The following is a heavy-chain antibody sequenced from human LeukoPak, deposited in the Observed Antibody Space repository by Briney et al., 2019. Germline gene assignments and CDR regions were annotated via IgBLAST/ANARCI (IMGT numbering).Heavy chain of an antibody. J-gene: IGHJ3*02. D-gene: IGHD4-17*01. V-gene: IGHV4-59*01. Sequence: PSETLSLTWTVSGGSISNYYCSWIRQPPGKGLEWIGYIYYSGSTNYNPSLESRVTISVDTSKNQFSLKLSSVTAADTAVYYCARGGGYGDSQNRIGAFDIWGQGTMVTVSS. CDR1: GGSISNYY. CDR3: ARGGGYGDSQNRIGAFDI. CDR2: IYYSGST.